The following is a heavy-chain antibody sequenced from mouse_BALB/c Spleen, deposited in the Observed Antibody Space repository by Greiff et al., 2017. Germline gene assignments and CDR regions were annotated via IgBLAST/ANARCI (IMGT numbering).Heavy chain of an antibody. CDR3: ARDTNYYGYWYFDV. CDR2: IWAGGST. D-gene: IGHD1-1*01. CDR1: GFSLTSYG. V-gene: IGHV2-9*02. Sequence: VMLVESGPGLVAPSQSLSITCTVSGFSLTSYGVHWVRQPPGKGLEWLGVIWAGGSTNYNSALMSRLSISKDNSKSQVFLKMNSLQTDDTAMYYCARDTNYYGYWYFDVWGAGTTVTVSS. J-gene: IGHJ1*01.